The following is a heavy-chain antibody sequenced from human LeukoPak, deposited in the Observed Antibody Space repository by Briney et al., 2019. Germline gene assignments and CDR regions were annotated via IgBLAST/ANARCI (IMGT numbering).Heavy chain of an antibody. CDR3: ARDGYDSGSYHDY. CDR1: RFTFGNYA. J-gene: IGHJ4*02. V-gene: IGHV3-23*01. CDR2: ISGSGGST. Sequence: PGGSLRLSCVASRFTFGNYAMSWVRQAPGKGLECVSIISGSGGSTYYADSVKGRFTISRDNSKNTLYLQMNSLRAEDTAVYYCARDGYDSGSYHDYWGQGTLVTVSS. D-gene: IGHD3-10*01.